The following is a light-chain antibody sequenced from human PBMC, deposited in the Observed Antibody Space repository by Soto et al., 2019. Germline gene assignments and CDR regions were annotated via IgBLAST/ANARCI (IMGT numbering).Light chain of an antibody. Sequence: EIVLTQSPGTLSLSPGERATLSCRASQSVSSSYLAWYQQIPGQAPRLVIYGASSRSTGIPDRFSSSGSATDFTLTISRLVPEDFAVYYCQQYGSSPIIFGQGTRLEI. CDR2: GAS. CDR3: QQYGSSPII. V-gene: IGKV3-20*01. CDR1: QSVSSSY. J-gene: IGKJ5*01.